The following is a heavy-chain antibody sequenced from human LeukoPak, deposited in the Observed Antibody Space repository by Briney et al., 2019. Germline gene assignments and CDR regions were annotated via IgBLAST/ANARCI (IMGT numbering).Heavy chain of an antibody. CDR3: AGSEYCTNGVCYPYYYYYYMDV. V-gene: IGHV1-69*06. D-gene: IGHD2-8*01. CDR2: IIPIFGTA. J-gene: IGHJ6*03. Sequence: SVKVSCKASGGTFSSYAISWVRQAPGQGLEWMGGIIPIFGTANYAQKFQGRVTITADKSTSTAYMELSSLRSEDTAVYYCAGSEYCTNGVCYPYYYYYYMDVWGKGTTVSVSS. CDR1: GGTFSSYA.